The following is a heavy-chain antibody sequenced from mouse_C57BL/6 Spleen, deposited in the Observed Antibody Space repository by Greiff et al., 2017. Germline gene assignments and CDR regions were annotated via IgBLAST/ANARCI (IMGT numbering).Heavy chain of an antibody. V-gene: IGHV1-5*01. CDR1: GYTFTSYW. CDR3: TKIYYGNYYFDY. CDR2: IYPGNSDT. Sequence: SGTVLARPGASVKMSCKTSGYTFTSYWMHWVKQRPGQGLEWIGAIYPGNSDTSYNQKFKGKAKLTAVTSASTAYMELSSLTNEDSAVYYCTKIYYGNYYFDYWGQGTTLTVSS. D-gene: IGHD2-1*01. J-gene: IGHJ2*01.